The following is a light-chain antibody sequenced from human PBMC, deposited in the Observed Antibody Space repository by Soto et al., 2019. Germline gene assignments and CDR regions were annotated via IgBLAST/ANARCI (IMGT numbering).Light chain of an antibody. CDR3: SSYADTNNVL. CDR2: EVT. CDR1: SSDVGAYNY. V-gene: IGLV2-8*01. J-gene: IGLJ2*01. Sequence: QSALTQPPSASGSPGQSVTISCTGTSSDVGAYNYVSWYQQHPGKAPKLMIYEVTKRPSGVPDRFSGSKSGNTASLTVSGLQAEDEADYYCSSYADTNNVLFGGGTKLTVL.